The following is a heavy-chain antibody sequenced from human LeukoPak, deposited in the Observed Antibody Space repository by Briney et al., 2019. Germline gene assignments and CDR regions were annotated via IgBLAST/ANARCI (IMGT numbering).Heavy chain of an antibody. CDR3: AREIRAYDILTGYYPNGMDV. CDR1: GFTVSSNY. Sequence: GGSLRLSCAASGFTVSSNYMSWVRQAPGKGLEWVSVIYSGGSTYYADSVKGRFAISRDNSKNTLYLQMNSLRAEDTAVYYCAREIRAYDILTGYYPNGMDVWGQGTTVTVSS. D-gene: IGHD3-9*01. CDR2: IYSGGST. V-gene: IGHV3-53*01. J-gene: IGHJ6*02.